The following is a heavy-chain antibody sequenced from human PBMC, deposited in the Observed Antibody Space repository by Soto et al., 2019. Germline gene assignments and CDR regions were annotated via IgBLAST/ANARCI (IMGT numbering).Heavy chain of an antibody. D-gene: IGHD3-10*01. CDR2: IYYSGST. CDR1: GGSISSGCYY. J-gene: IGHJ6*02. V-gene: IGHV4-31*03. CDR3: ARDRTLWNYYYGMDV. Sequence: SETLSLTCTVSGGSISSGCYYWSWIRQHPGKGLEWIGYIYYSGSTYYNPSLKSRVTISVDTSKNQFSLKLSSVTAADTAVYYCARDRTLWNYYYGMDVWGQGTTVTVSS.